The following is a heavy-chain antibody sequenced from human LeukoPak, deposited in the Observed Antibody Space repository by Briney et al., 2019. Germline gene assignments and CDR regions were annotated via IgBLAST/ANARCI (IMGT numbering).Heavy chain of an antibody. D-gene: IGHD1-1*01. J-gene: IGHJ4*02. CDR2: IYPGDSDT. CDR1: GYTFTNYW. Sequence: GESLKISCKGSGYTFTNYWIAWVRQMSGKGLEWMGTIYPGDSDTRYSSSFQGQVTISAGKSISTAYLQWSSLKASDTAMYYCARRFGRTTDYWGQGTLVTVSS. V-gene: IGHV5-51*01. CDR3: ARRFGRTTDY.